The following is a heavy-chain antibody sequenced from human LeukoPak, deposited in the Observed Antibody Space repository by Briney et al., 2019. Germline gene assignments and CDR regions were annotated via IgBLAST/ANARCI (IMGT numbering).Heavy chain of an antibody. J-gene: IGHJ4*02. CDR1: GFTFDDYA. D-gene: IGHD1-26*01. Sequence: GGSLRLSCAASGFTFDDYAMHWVRQAPGKGLEWVSGISWNSGSIGYADSAKGRFTISRDNAKNSLYLQMNSLRAEDTALYYCAKDRGEGAISTPFDYWGQGTLVTVSS. CDR3: AKDRGEGAISTPFDY. V-gene: IGHV3-9*01. CDR2: ISWNSGSI.